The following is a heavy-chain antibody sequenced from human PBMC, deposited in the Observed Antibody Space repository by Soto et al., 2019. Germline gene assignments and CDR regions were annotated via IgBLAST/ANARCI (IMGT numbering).Heavy chain of an antibody. D-gene: IGHD6-13*01. Sequence: GGSLRLSCAASGFTFSSYAMSWVRQAPGKGLEWVSAISGSGGSTYYADSVKGRFTISRDNSKNTLYLQMNSLRAEDTAVYYCAKDRIAAAGRTLGYFDYWGQGTLVTVSS. CDR1: GFTFSSYA. J-gene: IGHJ4*02. CDR2: ISGSGGST. CDR3: AKDRIAAAGRTLGYFDY. V-gene: IGHV3-23*01.